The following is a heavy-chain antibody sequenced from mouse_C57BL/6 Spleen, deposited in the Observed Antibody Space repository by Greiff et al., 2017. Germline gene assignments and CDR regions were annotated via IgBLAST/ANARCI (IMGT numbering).Heavy chain of an antibody. D-gene: IGHD3-2*02. V-gene: IGHV1-53*01. Sequence: VQLQQSGTELVKPGASVKLSCKASGYTFTSYWMHWVKQRPGQGLEWIGNINPSNGGTNYNEKFKSKATLTVDKSSSTAYMQLSSLTSEDSAVYYCARSGGLRALFDYWGQGTTLTVSS. CDR3: ARSGGLRALFDY. CDR2: INPSNGGT. CDR1: GYTFTSYW. J-gene: IGHJ2*01.